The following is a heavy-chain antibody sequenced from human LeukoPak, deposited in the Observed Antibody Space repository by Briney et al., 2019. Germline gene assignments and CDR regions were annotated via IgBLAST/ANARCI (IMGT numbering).Heavy chain of an antibody. CDR3: AITYSSSWYSAFDI. J-gene: IGHJ3*02. D-gene: IGHD6-13*01. CDR1: GGSISSYY. Sequence: PSETLSLTCTVSGGSISSYYWSWIRQPPGKGLEWIGYIYYSGSTNYNPSLKSRVTISVATSKNQFSLKLSSVTAADTAVYYCAITYSSSWYSAFDIWGQGTMVTVSS. V-gene: IGHV4-59*08. CDR2: IYYSGST.